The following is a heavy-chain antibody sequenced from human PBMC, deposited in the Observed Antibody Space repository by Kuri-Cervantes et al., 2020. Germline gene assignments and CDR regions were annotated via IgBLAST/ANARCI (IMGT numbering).Heavy chain of an antibody. V-gene: IGHV1-18*01. D-gene: IGHD3-3*02. Sequence: ASVKVSCKASGYTFTSYGISWVRQAPGQGLEWMGWISAYNGNTNYAQKLQGRVTMTTDTSTSTAYMELRSLRSEDTALYYCAKEGPALGHNGVDIWGQGTTVTVSS. CDR3: AKEGPALGHNGVDI. CDR1: GYTFTSYG. J-gene: IGHJ6*02. CDR2: ISAYNGNT.